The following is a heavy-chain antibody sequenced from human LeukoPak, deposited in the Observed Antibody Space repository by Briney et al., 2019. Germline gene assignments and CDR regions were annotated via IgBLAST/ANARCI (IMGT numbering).Heavy chain of an antibody. CDR2: IYYSGST. Sequence: PSETLSLTCTVSGGSISSYYWSWIRQPPGKGLEWIGYIYYSGSTNYNPSLKSRVTISVDASKNRFSLKLSSVTAADTAVYYCARVGDIVVVPAAMPAWFDPWGQGTLVTVSS. CDR3: ARVGDIVVVPAAMPAWFDP. D-gene: IGHD2-2*01. V-gene: IGHV4-59*01. J-gene: IGHJ5*02. CDR1: GGSISSYY.